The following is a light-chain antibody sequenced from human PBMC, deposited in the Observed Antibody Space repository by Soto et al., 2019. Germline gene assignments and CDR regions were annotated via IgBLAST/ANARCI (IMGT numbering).Light chain of an antibody. Sequence: EIVLTQSPATLSLSPGERATFSCRASQGVSSDLVWYQQKPGQAPRLLIYDASNRATGVPARFSGSGSGTDFTLTISSLEPEDFAVYYCQQRTNWPPLTFGGGTKVDIK. J-gene: IGKJ4*01. CDR2: DAS. V-gene: IGKV3-11*01. CDR3: QQRTNWPPLT. CDR1: QGVSSD.